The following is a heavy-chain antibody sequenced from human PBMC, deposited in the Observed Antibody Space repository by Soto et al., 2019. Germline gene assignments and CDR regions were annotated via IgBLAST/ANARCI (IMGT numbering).Heavy chain of an antibody. CDR2: ISAYNGNT. V-gene: IGHV1-18*01. CDR1: GYTFTSYG. J-gene: IGHJ4*02. Sequence: ASVKVSCKASGYTFTSYGISWVRQAPGQGLEWMGWISAYNGNTNYAQKLQGRVTMTTDTSTSTAYMELRSLRSDDTAVYYCARDWSVVVAAAAAYWGQGTLVTVSS. D-gene: IGHD2-15*01. CDR3: ARDWSVVVAAAAAY.